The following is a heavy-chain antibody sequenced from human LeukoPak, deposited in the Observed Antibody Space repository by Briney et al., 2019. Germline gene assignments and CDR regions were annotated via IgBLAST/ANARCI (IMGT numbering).Heavy chain of an antibody. CDR2: ISYDGSNK. CDR3: AKDLGYYYDSSGYYYGGFDY. Sequence: GGSLRLSCAASGFTFSSYGMHWVRQAPGKGLEWVAVISYDGSNKYYADSVKGRFTISRGNSKNTLYLQMNSLRAEDTAVYYCAKDLGYYYDSSGYYYGGFDYWGQGTLVTVSS. CDR1: GFTFSSYG. J-gene: IGHJ4*02. D-gene: IGHD3-22*01. V-gene: IGHV3-30*18.